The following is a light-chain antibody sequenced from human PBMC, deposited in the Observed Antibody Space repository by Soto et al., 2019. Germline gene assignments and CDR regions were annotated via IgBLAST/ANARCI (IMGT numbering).Light chain of an antibody. CDR3: QTWATGIRV. Sequence: QLVLTQSPSGSASLGASVKLTCTLSGGHSSDAIAWHQQQPEKGPRYLMNLNNDGSHTKGDGIPDRFSGSSSGAERYLTISSLQSEDEADYYCQTWATGIRVFGGGTKVTVL. CDR1: GGHSSDA. J-gene: IGLJ3*02. V-gene: IGLV4-69*01. CDR2: LNNDGSH.